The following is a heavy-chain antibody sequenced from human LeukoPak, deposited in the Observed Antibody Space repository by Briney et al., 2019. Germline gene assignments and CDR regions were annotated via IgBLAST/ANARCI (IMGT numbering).Heavy chain of an antibody. CDR1: GFTFDDSA. D-gene: IGHD5-12*01. CDR3: AKGAESGYELDSAFDL. CDR2: ISWNSGFI. J-gene: IGHJ3*01. Sequence: QPGGSLRLSCAASGFTFDDSAMHWVRQRPGKGLEWVSGISWNSGFIAYADSVKGRFTLSRDNAKNSLYLQMKSLRPEDMAVYFCAKGAESGYELDSAFDLWGQGTMVIVSS. V-gene: IGHV3-9*03.